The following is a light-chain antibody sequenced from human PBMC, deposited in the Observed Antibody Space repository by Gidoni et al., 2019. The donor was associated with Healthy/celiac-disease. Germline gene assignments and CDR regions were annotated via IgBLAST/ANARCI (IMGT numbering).Light chain of an antibody. V-gene: IGKV3-15*01. CDR1: QSVSSN. CDR2: GAS. Sequence: EIVMTQSPATLSVSPGERPTLSCRASQSVSSNLAWYQQKPGQAPRLLIYGASPRATGIPARFSGSGSGTEFTLTISSLQSEDFAVYYCQQYNNWPPSTFGQGTKLEIK. J-gene: IGKJ2*01. CDR3: QQYNNWPPST.